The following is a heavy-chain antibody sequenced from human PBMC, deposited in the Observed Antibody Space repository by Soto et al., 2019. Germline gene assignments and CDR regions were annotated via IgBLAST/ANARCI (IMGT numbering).Heavy chain of an antibody. CDR1: GYTFTSFS. Sequence: QVQLLQSGAEVRKPGASVNVSCKASGYTFTSFSMRWVRQAPGQGLEWMGWISPYNDNTYYAQKFQGRVTFTTGTSTSPAYMELRSLRSDDTAVYYCARQKAYSYAGMDNWGQGTLVSVAS. D-gene: IGHD5-18*01. CDR2: ISPYNDNT. CDR3: ARQKAYSYAGMDN. J-gene: IGHJ4*02. V-gene: IGHV1-18*01.